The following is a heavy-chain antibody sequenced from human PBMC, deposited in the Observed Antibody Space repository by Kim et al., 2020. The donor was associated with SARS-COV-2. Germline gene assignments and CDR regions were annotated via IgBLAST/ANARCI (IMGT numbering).Heavy chain of an antibody. J-gene: IGHJ3*01. Sequence: RYKGRVTLTRDTSISTVYMELSRLKSDDTAVYYCARGANTLSAFDLWGQGTMVTVSS. V-gene: IGHV1-2*02. CDR3: ARGANTLSAFDL.